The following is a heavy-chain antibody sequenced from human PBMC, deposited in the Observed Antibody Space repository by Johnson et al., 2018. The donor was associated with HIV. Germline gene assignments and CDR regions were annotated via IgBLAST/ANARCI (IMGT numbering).Heavy chain of an antibody. J-gene: IGHJ3*02. CDR2: ISGSGGST. CDR3: ARDRRAYDAFDI. V-gene: IGHV3-23*04. CDR1: GFTFSTYA. Sequence: EVQLVESGGGLVQPGGSLRLSCAASGFTFSTYAMSWVRQAPGKGLEWVSSISGSGGSTYYADSVKGRFTISRDNSKNTLYLQMNSLRAEDTAVYYCARDRRAYDAFDIWGQGTMVTVSS.